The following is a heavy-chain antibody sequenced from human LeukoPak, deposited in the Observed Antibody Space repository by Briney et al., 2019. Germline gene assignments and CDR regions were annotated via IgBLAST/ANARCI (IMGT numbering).Heavy chain of an antibody. CDR1: GGSFSGYY. J-gene: IGHJ4*02. CDR3: ASGRNTGIVGATSTRSLLAVLDY. CDR2: INHSGST. D-gene: IGHD1-26*01. Sequence: SETLSLTCAVYGGSFSGYYWSWIRQPPGKGLEWIGEINHSGSTNYNPSLKSRVTISVDTSKNQFSLKLSSVTAADTAVYYCASGRNTGIVGATSTRSLLAVLDYWGQGTLVTVSS. V-gene: IGHV4-34*01.